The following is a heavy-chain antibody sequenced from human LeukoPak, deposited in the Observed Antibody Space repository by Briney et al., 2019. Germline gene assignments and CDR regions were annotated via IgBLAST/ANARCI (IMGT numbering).Heavy chain of an antibody. J-gene: IGHJ4*02. Sequence: SETLSLTCTVSGGSISSYYWSWIRQPPGKGLEWIGHIYYSGSTNYNPSLKSRVTISVDTSKNQFSLKLSSVTAADTAVYYCAREPYYYGSGSYSGFDYWGQGTLVTVSS. CDR1: GGSISSYY. CDR3: AREPYYYGSGSYSGFDY. CDR2: IYYSGST. V-gene: IGHV4-59*01. D-gene: IGHD3-10*01.